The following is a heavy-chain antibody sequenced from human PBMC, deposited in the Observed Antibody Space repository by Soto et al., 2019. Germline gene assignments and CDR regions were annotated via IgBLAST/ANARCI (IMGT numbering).Heavy chain of an antibody. D-gene: IGHD3-10*01. CDR2: IYHSAST. CDR3: AGVYMVRGTIIRYFDY. J-gene: IGHJ4*02. CDR1: GGSISSSNW. Sequence: QVQLQESVPGLVKPSGTLSLTCAVSGGSISSSNWSRWVRQPPGKGLEWIGKIYHSASTNYNPSRRSRVTISVAKSNIQFSLKLSAVTAADTAVYYCAGVYMVRGTIIRYFDYGGQGTLVTVSS. V-gene: IGHV4-4*02.